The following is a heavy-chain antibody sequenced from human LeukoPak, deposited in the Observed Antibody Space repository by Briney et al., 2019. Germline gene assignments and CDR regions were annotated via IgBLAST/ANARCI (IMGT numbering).Heavy chain of an antibody. D-gene: IGHD5-12*01. CDR2: IIPILGIA. CDR1: GGTFSSYA. Sequence: SVKVSCKASGGTFSSYAISWVRQAPGQGLEWMGRIIPILGIANYAQKFQGRVTITADKSTSTAYIELSSLRSEDTAVYYCARGGGHSGYDLDAFDIWGQGTMVTVSS. V-gene: IGHV1-69*04. CDR3: ARGGGHSGYDLDAFDI. J-gene: IGHJ3*02.